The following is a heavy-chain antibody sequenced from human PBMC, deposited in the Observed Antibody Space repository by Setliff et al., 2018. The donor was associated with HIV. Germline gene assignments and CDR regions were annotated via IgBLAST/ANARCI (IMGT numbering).Heavy chain of an antibody. CDR1: GGSFSAYY. V-gene: IGHV4-34*01. CDR3: ARDKRYRFPFDS. D-gene: IGHD2-2*02. Sequence: SETLSLTCAVYGGSFSAYYWSGIRQSPEMGLEWIAEISHTGSTKYNPSLGSRVTISLATSKNQFSLSLRSLSAADTAVYYCARDKRYRFPFDSWGQGTLVTVSS. J-gene: IGHJ4*02. CDR2: ISHTGST.